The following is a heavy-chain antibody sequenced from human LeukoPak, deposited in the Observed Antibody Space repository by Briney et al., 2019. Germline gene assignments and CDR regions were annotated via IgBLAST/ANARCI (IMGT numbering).Heavy chain of an antibody. Sequence: SVKVSCKASGGTFSSYAISWVRQAPGQGLEWMGGIIPIFGTANYAQKFQGRVTITADESTSTAYMELSSLRSEDTAVYYCASTTYYYGSGSYYNPLYFDYWGQGTLVTVSS. CDR2: IIPIFGTA. V-gene: IGHV1-69*01. D-gene: IGHD3-10*01. CDR3: ASTTYYYGSGSYYNPLYFDY. J-gene: IGHJ4*02. CDR1: GGTFSSYA.